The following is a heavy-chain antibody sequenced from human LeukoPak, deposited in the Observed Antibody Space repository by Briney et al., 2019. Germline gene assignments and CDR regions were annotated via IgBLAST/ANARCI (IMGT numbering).Heavy chain of an antibody. V-gene: IGHV4-59*01. Sequence: SETLSLTCTVSSRSISNYYWNWIRQPPGKGLEWIGYIYYSGGTNYNPSLKSRLTISVDTSKNQFSLKLTSVTAADTAVYYCAREPLGDYGGNSGFDYWGQGSLVTVSS. CDR2: IYYSGGT. CDR3: AREPLGDYGGNSGFDY. J-gene: IGHJ4*02. D-gene: IGHD4-23*01. CDR1: SRSISNYY.